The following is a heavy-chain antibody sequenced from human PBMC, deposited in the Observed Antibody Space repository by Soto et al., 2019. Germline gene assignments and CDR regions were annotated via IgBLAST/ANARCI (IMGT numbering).Heavy chain of an antibody. CDR2: IIPLFGTT. CDR1: GGTFSSYT. Sequence: ASVKVSCKASGGTFSSYTIAWVRQAPGQGLEWMGEIIPLFGTTNYVEKFQGRLTITADASTSTAYMELSSLRSEDTAMYYCAGDSIAAAGTDYWGQGTLVTVSS. J-gene: IGHJ4*02. V-gene: IGHV1-69*13. CDR3: AGDSIAAAGTDY. D-gene: IGHD6-13*01.